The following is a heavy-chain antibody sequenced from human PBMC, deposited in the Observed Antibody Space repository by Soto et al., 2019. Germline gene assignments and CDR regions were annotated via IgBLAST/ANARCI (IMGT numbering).Heavy chain of an antibody. V-gene: IGHV4-59*01. CDR2: IYYRGST. J-gene: IGHJ5*02. Sequence: SETLSLTCTVSGGSISSYYWSWIRQPPGKGLEWIGYIYYRGSTNDNPSLKSRVTISVDTSKNQFSLKLSSVTAADTAVYYCASSQEIIAAPHWFDPWGQGTLVTVSS. CDR3: ASSQEIIAAPHWFDP. CDR1: GGSISSYY. D-gene: IGHD6-6*01.